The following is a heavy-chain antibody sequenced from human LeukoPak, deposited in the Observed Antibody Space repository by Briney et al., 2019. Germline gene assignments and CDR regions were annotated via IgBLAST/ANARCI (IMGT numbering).Heavy chain of an antibody. J-gene: IGHJ4*02. CDR2: INPNSGGT. CDR1: GYTFTGYY. V-gene: IGHV1-2*02. CDR3: ARTIAARRSFDY. Sequence: ASVKVSFKASGYTFTGYYMHWVRQAPGQGLEWMGWINPNSGGTNYAQKFQGRVTMTRDTSNSPAYMELSRLRSADTAVYYCARTIAARRSFDYWGQGTLVTVSS. D-gene: IGHD6-6*01.